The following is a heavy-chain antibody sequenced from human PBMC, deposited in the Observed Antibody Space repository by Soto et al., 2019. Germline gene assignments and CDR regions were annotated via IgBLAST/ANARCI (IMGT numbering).Heavy chain of an antibody. CDR2: INHSGST. CDR1: GGSFSGYY. Sequence: AETLSLTCAVYGGSFSGYYWSWIRQPPGKGLEWIGEINHSGSTNYNPSLKSRVTISVDTSKNQFSLKLSSVTAADTAVYYCARGVPYQLPYYYYYMDVWGKGTTVTVSS. CDR3: ARGVPYQLPYYYYYMDV. D-gene: IGHD2-2*01. V-gene: IGHV4-34*01. J-gene: IGHJ6*03.